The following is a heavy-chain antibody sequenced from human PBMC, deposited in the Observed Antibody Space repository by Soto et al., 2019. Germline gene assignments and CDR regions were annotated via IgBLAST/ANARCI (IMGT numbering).Heavy chain of an antibody. Sequence: PGGSLRLSCAASGFTFSSYSMNWVRQAPGKGLEWVSSISSSSSYIYYADSVKGRFTISRDNAKNSLYLQMNSLRAEDTAVYYCARVGCSGGSCYIGYGMDVWGQGTTVTVSS. CDR3: ARVGCSGGSCYIGYGMDV. CDR2: ISSSSSYI. V-gene: IGHV3-21*01. J-gene: IGHJ6*02. D-gene: IGHD2-15*01. CDR1: GFTFSSYS.